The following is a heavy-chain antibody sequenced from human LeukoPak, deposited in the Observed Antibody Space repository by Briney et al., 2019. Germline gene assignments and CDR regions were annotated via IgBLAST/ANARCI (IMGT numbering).Heavy chain of an antibody. V-gene: IGHV4-31*03. D-gene: IGHD6-6*01. J-gene: IGHJ4*02. Sequence: SPTLSLTRPVSCWSISRGGFYWSWSPQHPGQGLEWSGYIYYSGSTYYNPSLKSRVTISVDTSKNQFSLKLSSVTAADTAVYYCARGAHPRGKAHDYWGQGTLVTVSS. CDR1: CWSISRGGFY. CDR2: IYYSGST. CDR3: ARGAHPRGKAHDY.